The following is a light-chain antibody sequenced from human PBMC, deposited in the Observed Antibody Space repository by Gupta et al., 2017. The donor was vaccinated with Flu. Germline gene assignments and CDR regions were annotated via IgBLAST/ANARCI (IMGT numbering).Light chain of an antibody. V-gene: IGLV2-8*01. CDR1: SNDVGGYDY. J-gene: IGLJ2*01. CDR2: EVT. CDR3: SSYADSSTVV. Sequence: QSALTQPPSASGSLGQLVTISCTGTSNDVGGYDYVSWYRQHPGKAPRLIIYEVTKRPSGVPDHFSGSKSGDTASLTVSGLQPEDEADYYCSSYADSSTVVFGGGTRLTVL.